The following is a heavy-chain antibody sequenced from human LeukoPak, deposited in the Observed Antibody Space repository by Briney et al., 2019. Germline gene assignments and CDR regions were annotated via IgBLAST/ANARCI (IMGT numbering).Heavy chain of an antibody. Sequence: PGGSLRLSCATSGFTVSSNYMSWVRQAPGKGLEWVSGSSVSGGDTAYADSVNGRLTISRDNSKNTLYLQMNSLRAEDTAVYYCAKGISLYYYYKMDVWGQGTTVTVSS. D-gene: IGHD3-16*01. CDR3: AKGISLYYYYKMDV. J-gene: IGHJ6*02. CDR2: SSVSGGDT. CDR1: GFTVSSNY. V-gene: IGHV3-23*01.